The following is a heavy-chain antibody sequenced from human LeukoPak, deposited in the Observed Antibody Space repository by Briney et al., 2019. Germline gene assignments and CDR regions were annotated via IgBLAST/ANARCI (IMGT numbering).Heavy chain of an antibody. Sequence: SETLSLTCAVYGGSFSGYYWSWIRQPPGKGLEWIGEINHSGSTNYNPSLKSRVTISVDTSKNQFSLKLSSVTAADTAVYYCARRIVVVAAKGWVDYWGQGTLVTVSS. V-gene: IGHV4-34*01. J-gene: IGHJ4*02. CDR1: GGSFSGYY. CDR3: ARRIVVVAAKGWVDY. CDR2: INHSGST. D-gene: IGHD2-15*01.